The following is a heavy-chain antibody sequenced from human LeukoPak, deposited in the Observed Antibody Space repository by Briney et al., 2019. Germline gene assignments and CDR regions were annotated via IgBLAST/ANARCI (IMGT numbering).Heavy chain of an antibody. Sequence: SETLSLTCSVSGDSFSGYYWHWIRQPPGKGLEWIGNVYYSGGASYNPSLKSRLTISVDSSRYQFSLKLDSVTPADTAIYYCARQMTTLPPGRTFNIWGQGTMVIVSS. CDR3: ARQMTTLPPGRTFNI. V-gene: IGHV4-59*01. D-gene: IGHD3-16*01. CDR2: VYYSGGA. CDR1: GDSFSGYY. J-gene: IGHJ3*02.